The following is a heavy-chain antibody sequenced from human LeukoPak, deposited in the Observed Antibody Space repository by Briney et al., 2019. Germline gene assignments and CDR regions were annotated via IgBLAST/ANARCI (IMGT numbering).Heavy chain of an antibody. CDR3: ARGAPWAFDI. V-gene: IGHV3-21*01. J-gene: IGHJ3*02. Sequence: GGSLRLSCAASGFTFSSYSMNWVRQAPGKGREGVSSISSSSSYIYYADSVKGRFTTSRDNAKNSLYLQMNSLRAEDTAVYYCARGAPWAFDIWGQGTMVTVSS. CDR2: ISSSSSYI. CDR1: GFTFSSYS.